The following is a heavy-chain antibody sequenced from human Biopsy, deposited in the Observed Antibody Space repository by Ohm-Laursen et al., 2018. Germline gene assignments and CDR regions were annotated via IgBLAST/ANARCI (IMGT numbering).Heavy chain of an antibody. CDR1: GDTFSRSA. CDR2: IIPIVGIT. J-gene: IGHJ6*02. D-gene: IGHD3-10*01. CDR3: ARGGSGSGYYGMDV. V-gene: IGHV1-69*04. Sequence: SVKVSYKASGDTFSRSAFFWVRQAPGQGLVYLGRIIPIVGITNHAQTFQGRITLTADKSTFMVYMELSRLRSDDTAIYYCARGGSGSGYYGMDVWGQGATVSVSS.